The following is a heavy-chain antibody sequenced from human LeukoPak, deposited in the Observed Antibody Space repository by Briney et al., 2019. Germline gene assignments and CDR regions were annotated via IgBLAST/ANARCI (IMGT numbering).Heavy chain of an antibody. Sequence: PSETLSLTCTVSGGSISSYFWSWIRQPPGKVLESLGYIHYSGSTNYNPSLKSRVTISVDTSKNQFSLNLSSVTAADTAVYYCARLKGTFWSGYQTTNWFDPWGQGILVTVSS. D-gene: IGHD3-3*01. CDR3: ARLKGTFWSGYQTTNWFDP. CDR2: IHYSGST. CDR1: GGSISSYF. J-gene: IGHJ5*02. V-gene: IGHV4-59*01.